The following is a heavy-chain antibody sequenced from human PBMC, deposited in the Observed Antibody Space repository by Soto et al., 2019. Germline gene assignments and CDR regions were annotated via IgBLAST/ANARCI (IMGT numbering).Heavy chain of an antibody. Sequence: SVKVSCKASGGTFSSYTISWVRQAPGQRLEWMGRIIPILGIANYAQKLQGRVTITADESTSTAYMELTSLKSEDTAVYYCARAGYYGSGSRYYYYGMDVWGQGTTVTVSS. V-gene: IGHV1-69*02. D-gene: IGHD3-10*01. CDR1: GGTFSSYT. CDR3: ARAGYYGSGSRYYYYGMDV. CDR2: IIPILGIA. J-gene: IGHJ6*02.